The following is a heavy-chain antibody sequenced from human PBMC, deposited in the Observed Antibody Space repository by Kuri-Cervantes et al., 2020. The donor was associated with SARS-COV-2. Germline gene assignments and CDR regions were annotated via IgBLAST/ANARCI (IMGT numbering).Heavy chain of an antibody. Sequence: GGSLRLSCAASGFTFRNYWMSWVRQAPGKGLEWVANIILDGSEKHYVDSVKGRFTISRDNAKNSLYLQMNSLRAEDTAVYYCARIRGSGWYSDYWGQGTLVTVSS. J-gene: IGHJ4*02. CDR2: IILDGSEK. D-gene: IGHD6-19*01. V-gene: IGHV3-7*05. CDR1: GFTFRNYW. CDR3: ARIRGSGWYSDY.